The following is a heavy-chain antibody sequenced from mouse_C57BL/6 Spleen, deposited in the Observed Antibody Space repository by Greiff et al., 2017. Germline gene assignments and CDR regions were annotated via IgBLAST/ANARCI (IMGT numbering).Heavy chain of an antibody. D-gene: IGHD1-1*01. J-gene: IGHJ4*01. CDR1: GYSFTDYN. V-gene: IGHV1-39*01. CDR3: ARSDYYGSSDYYAMDY. CDR2: INPNYGTT. Sequence: EVQLQQSGPELVKPGASVKISCKASGYSFTDYNMNWVKQSNGKSLEWIGVINPNYGTTSYNQKFKGKATLTVDQSSSTAYMQLNSLPSEDSAVYYGARSDYYGSSDYYAMDYWGQGTSVTVSS.